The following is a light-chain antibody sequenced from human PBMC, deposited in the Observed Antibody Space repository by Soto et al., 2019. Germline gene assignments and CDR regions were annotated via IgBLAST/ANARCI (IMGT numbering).Light chain of an antibody. CDR3: QQYYSTPQT. J-gene: IGKJ2*01. V-gene: IGKV4-1*01. CDR2: WAS. Sequence: DIVMTQSPDYLAVSLGERATINCKSCQTVLYSSNNKNYLAWYQQKPGQPPKLLIYWASTRESGVPDRFSGSGSGTDFTLTISSLQAEDVAVYYCQQYYSTPQTFGQGTKLEI. CDR1: QTVLYSSNNKNY.